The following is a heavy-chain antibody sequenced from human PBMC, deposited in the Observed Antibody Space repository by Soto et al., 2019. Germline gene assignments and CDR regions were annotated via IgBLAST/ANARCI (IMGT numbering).Heavy chain of an antibody. Sequence: SGPTLVNPTQTLTLTCTFSGFSLSTSGVGVGWIRQPPGKALEWLALIYWDDDKRYSPSLKSRLTITKDTSKNQVVLTMTNMDNVDTAKYYCAHATRSGDALWGYYYYYMDVWGKGTTVTVSS. CDR3: AHATRSGDALWGYYYYYMDV. V-gene: IGHV2-5*02. J-gene: IGHJ6*03. CDR2: IYWDDDK. D-gene: IGHD2-21*02. CDR1: GFSLSTSGVG.